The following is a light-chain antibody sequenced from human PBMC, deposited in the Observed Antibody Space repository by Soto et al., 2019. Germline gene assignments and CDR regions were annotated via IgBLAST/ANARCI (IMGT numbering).Light chain of an antibody. CDR1: RSIGNY. J-gene: IGKJ2*01. CDR2: LTS. CDR3: QQSYSTPYS. Sequence: DIQMTQSPSSLSASVGDRVTITCRASRSIGNYLNWYQQKPESAPKLLIYLTSSLQSGVPSMFSGSGSGTDFTLSISSLQPEDFATYYCQQSYSTPYSFGQGTKLEIK. V-gene: IGKV1-39*01.